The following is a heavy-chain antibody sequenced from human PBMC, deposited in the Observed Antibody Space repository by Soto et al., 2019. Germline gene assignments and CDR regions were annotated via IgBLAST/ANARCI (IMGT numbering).Heavy chain of an antibody. J-gene: IGHJ4*02. CDR2: INPSGGST. D-gene: IGHD3-22*01. V-gene: IGHV1-46*01. CDR3: AREKRYYDSSGYRSPHFDY. CDR1: GYTFTSYY. Sequence: ASVKVSCKASGYTFTSYYMHWVRQAPGQGLEWMGIINPSGGSTSYAQKFQGRVTMTRDTSTSTVYVELSSLRSEDTAVYYCAREKRYYDSSGYRSPHFDYWGQGTLVTVSS.